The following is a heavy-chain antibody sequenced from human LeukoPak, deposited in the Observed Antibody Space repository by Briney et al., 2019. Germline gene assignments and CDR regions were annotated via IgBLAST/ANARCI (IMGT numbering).Heavy chain of an antibody. D-gene: IGHD5-18*01. CDR1: GFTFSSYA. CDR2: ISGSGGST. CDR3: AKVKIQLWPYYFDY. Sequence: EGSLRLSCAASGFTFSSYAMSWVRQAPGKGLEWVSAISGSGGSTYYADSVKGRFTVSRDNSKNTLYLQTNSLRAGDTAVYYCAKVKIQLWPYYFDYWGQGTLVTVSS. J-gene: IGHJ4*02. V-gene: IGHV3-23*01.